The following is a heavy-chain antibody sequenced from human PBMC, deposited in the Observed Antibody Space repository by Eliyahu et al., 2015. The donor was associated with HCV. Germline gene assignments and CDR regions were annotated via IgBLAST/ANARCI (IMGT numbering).Heavy chain of an antibody. D-gene: IGHD4-17*01. V-gene: IGHV3-9*01. Sequence: EVQLVESGGGLVQPGRSLRLSCAASGFTFDDYAMDWVRQAPGKGLEWVSGISWNSGSIGYAASVKGRFTVSRDNAKNSLYLQMNSLRAEDTALYYCARDWSTVPLSGGGVFDIWGQGTMVTVSS. CDR2: ISWNSGSI. CDR3: ARDWSTVPLSGGGVFDI. J-gene: IGHJ3*02. CDR1: GFTFDDYA.